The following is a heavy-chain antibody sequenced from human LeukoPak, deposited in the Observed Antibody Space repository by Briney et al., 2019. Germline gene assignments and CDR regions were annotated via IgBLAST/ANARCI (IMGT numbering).Heavy chain of an antibody. CDR3: ARDGRVARGFDY. Sequence: PSETLSLTCTVSGGSISSYYWSWIRQPPGKGLEWIGYIYYSGSTNYNPSLKSRVTISVDTSKNQFSLKLSSVTAADTAVYYCARDGRVARGFDYWGQGTLVTVSS. J-gene: IGHJ4*02. V-gene: IGHV4-59*01. CDR2: IYYSGST. D-gene: IGHD2-15*01. CDR1: GGSISSYY.